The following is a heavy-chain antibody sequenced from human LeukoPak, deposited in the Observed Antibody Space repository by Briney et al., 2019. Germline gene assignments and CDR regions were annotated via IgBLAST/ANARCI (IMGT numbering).Heavy chain of an antibody. D-gene: IGHD1-1*01. CDR3: ARDRYNWNDVVFWFDP. V-gene: IGHV3-11*01. Sequence: GGSLGLSCAASGFTFSDYYMSWIRQAPGKGLEWVSYISSSGSTIYYADSVKGRFTISRDNAKNSLYLQMNSLRAEDTAVYYCARDRYNWNDVVFWFDPWGQGTLVTVSS. J-gene: IGHJ5*02. CDR2: ISSSGSTI. CDR1: GFTFSDYY.